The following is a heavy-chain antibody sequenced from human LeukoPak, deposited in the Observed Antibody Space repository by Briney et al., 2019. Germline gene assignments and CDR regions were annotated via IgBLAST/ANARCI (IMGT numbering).Heavy chain of an antibody. CDR1: GYTFTGYY. CDR3: ARGSRARLVGATEGPNDY. CDR2: INPSGGST. Sequence: GASVKVSRKASGYTFTGYYMHWVRQAPGQGLEWMGIINPSGGSTSYAQKFQGRVTITRDMSTSTVYMELSSLRSEDTAVYYCARGSRARLVGATEGPNDYWGQGTLVTVSS. J-gene: IGHJ4*02. D-gene: IGHD1-26*01. V-gene: IGHV1-46*01.